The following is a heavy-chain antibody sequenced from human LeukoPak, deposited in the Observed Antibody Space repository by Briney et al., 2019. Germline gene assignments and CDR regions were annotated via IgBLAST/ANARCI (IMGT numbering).Heavy chain of an antibody. J-gene: IGHJ4*01. D-gene: IGHD3-16*01. V-gene: IGHV3-23*01. Sequence: GGSLRLSCAAAGFTYTSFAISWVRQAPGKGLEWVSTISGNGVGTNYADSVRGRFTISRDTSKSTLYLQMNSLGAEDTALYYCAKDGPRINYDESGYQGVSDYWGHGTLVTVST. CDR1: GFTYTSFA. CDR3: AKDGPRINYDESGYQGVSDY. CDR2: ISGNGVGT.